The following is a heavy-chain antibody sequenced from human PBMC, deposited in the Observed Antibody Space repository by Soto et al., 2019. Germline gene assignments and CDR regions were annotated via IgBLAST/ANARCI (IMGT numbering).Heavy chain of an antibody. CDR3: ARPRLDIVVVPAGYGMDV. CDR2: IYSGGST. J-gene: IGHJ6*02. D-gene: IGHD2-2*03. Sequence: GGSLRLSCAASGFTVSSNYMSWVRQAPGKGLEWVSVIYSGGSTYYADSVKGRFTISRDNSKNTLYLQMNSLRAADTAVYYCARPRLDIVVVPAGYGMDVWGQGTTVTVSS. V-gene: IGHV3-66*04. CDR1: GFTVSSNY.